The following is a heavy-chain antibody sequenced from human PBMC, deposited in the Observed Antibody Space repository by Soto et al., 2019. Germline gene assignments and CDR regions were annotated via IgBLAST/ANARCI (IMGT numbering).Heavy chain of an antibody. Sequence: EVRLLESGGGLVQPGGSLRLSCAGSGFTFSSNAMSWVRQAPGKGLEWVSSVSGNGDSSDYADSVKGRFTASRHISENTLYLQVTSLRAEDTAVYYCAKRHYYGSGIFALAKWGQGTRVTVSS. V-gene: IGHV3-23*01. D-gene: IGHD3-10*01. CDR2: VSGNGDSS. J-gene: IGHJ4*03. CDR1: GFTFSSNA. CDR3: AKRHYYGSGIFALAK.